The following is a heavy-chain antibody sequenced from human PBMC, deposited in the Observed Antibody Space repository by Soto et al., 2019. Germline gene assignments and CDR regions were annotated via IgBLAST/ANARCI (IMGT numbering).Heavy chain of an antibody. CDR1: GGSLSQYY. CDR3: ARLGGYYQALDS. V-gene: IGHV4-59*08. Sequence: SETLSLTCTVSGGSLSQYYWSWTRQSPGNTLEWIGYIYYAGTTAYNPSLKSRVTISLDTAKNQFSLKLDSVTAVDSAVYYCARLGGYYQALDSWGQGTLVTVSS. J-gene: IGHJ4*02. CDR2: IYYAGTT. D-gene: IGHD3-22*01.